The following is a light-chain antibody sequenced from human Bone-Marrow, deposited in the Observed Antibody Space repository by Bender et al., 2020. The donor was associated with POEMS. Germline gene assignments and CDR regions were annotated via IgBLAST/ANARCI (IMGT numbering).Light chain of an antibody. CDR3: SSYAGSYTLVV. V-gene: IGLV2-23*01. J-gene: IGLJ2*01. Sequence: SALTQPASVSGSPGQSITISCTGTSSDVGAYNLVSWYQQHPGKAPKLMIYEGTKRPSGVSNRFSGSKSGNTASLTISGLQAEDEADYYCSSYAGSYTLVVFGGGTTLTVL. CDR2: EGT. CDR1: SSDVGAYNL.